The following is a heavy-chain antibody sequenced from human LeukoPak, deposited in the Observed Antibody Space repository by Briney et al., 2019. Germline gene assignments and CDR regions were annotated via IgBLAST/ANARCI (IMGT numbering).Heavy chain of an antibody. Sequence: ASVKVSCKASGYSFTNCGISWVRQAPGQGLEWRGWISGFNGNANFAPKLQDRVTLTTDASTSTAYMELRSLRSDDTAVYYCARDERSAAAGSAYYLDSWGQGTLVTVSS. V-gene: IGHV1-18*01. CDR2: ISGFNGNA. CDR3: ARDERSAAAGSAYYLDS. J-gene: IGHJ4*02. CDR1: GYSFTNCG. D-gene: IGHD6-13*01.